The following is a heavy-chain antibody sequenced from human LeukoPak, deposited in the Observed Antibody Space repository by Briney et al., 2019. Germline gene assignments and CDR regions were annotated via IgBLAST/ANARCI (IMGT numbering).Heavy chain of an antibody. Sequence: GGSLRLSCAASGFTFSSYAMHWVRQAPGKGLEWVAVISYDGSNNYYADSVKGRFTISRDNSKNTLYLQMNSLRAEDTAVYYCARDLGYWGQGTLVTVSS. V-gene: IGHV3-30-3*01. CDR2: ISYDGSNN. CDR3: ARDLGY. J-gene: IGHJ4*02. CDR1: GFTFSSYA.